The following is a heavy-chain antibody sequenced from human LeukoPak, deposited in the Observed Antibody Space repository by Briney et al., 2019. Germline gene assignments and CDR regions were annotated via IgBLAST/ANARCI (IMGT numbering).Heavy chain of an antibody. CDR2: INPNSGGT. J-gene: IGHJ6*02. CDR3: ARGDEKYGSGSYDYHYGMDV. D-gene: IGHD3-10*01. CDR1: GYTFTAYY. V-gene: IGHV1-2*02. Sequence: ASVKVSCKASGYTFTAYYIHWVRQAPGQGLEWLGWINPNSGGTNYAQKFQGRATVTRDTSINTAYMELARLRSDDTAVYYCARGDEKYGSGSYDYHYGMDVWGQGTTVTVSS.